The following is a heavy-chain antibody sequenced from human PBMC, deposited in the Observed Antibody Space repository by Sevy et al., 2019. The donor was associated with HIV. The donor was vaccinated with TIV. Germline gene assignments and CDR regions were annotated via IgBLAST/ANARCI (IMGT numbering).Heavy chain of an antibody. D-gene: IGHD1-26*01. CDR1: GFTFSSYW. J-gene: IGHJ4*02. CDR3: ARVTQWELLPHFDY. CDR2: INSDGSST. Sequence: GGSLRLSCAASGFTFSSYWMHWVRQAPGKGLVWVSRINSDGSSTSYADSVKGRFTISRDNAKNTLYLQMNSLRAEDTAVYYCARVTQWELLPHFDYWGKGTLVTASS. V-gene: IGHV3-74*01.